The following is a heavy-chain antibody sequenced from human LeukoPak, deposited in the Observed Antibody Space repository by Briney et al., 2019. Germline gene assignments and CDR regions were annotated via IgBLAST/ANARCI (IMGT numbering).Heavy chain of an antibody. J-gene: IGHJ2*01. Sequence: PSETLSLTCTVSGGSISSYYWSWIRQPAGKGLEWIGRIYSSGSTNYNPSLKSRVTMSVDTSKNQFSLKLSSVTAADTAVYYCARGQYHLLYWFFDLWGRGTLVTVSS. CDR2: IYSSGST. V-gene: IGHV4-4*07. D-gene: IGHD2-2*01. CDR1: GGSISSYY. CDR3: ARGQYHLLYWFFDL.